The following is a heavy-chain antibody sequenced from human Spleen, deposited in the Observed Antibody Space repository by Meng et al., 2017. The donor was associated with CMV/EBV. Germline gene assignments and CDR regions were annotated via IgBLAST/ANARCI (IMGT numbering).Heavy chain of an antibody. CDR3: ARAAAGKNAFDI. V-gene: IGHV4-38-2*02. D-gene: IGHD6-25*01. Sequence: GSLRLSCTASGYSISSGYYWGWIRQPPGKGLEWIGSIYYDGDTYYNPSLKSRVTISVDTSKNQFSLKLSSVTAADTAVYYCARAAAGKNAFDIWGQGTMVTVSS. CDR1: GYSISSGYY. J-gene: IGHJ3*02. CDR2: IYYDGDT.